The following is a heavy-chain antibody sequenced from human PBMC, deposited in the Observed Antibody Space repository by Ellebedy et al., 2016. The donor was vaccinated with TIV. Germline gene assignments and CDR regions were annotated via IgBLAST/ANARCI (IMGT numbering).Heavy chain of an antibody. Sequence: SETLSLXCAVYGGSFSGYYWSWIRQPPGKGLEWIGEINHSGSTNYNPSLKSRVTISVDTSKNQFSLKLSSVTAADTAVYYCARVRIVVVPAAIHPYFDYWGQGTLVTVSS. CDR2: INHSGST. CDR1: GGSFSGYY. CDR3: ARVRIVVVPAAIHPYFDY. V-gene: IGHV4-34*01. J-gene: IGHJ4*02. D-gene: IGHD2-2*01.